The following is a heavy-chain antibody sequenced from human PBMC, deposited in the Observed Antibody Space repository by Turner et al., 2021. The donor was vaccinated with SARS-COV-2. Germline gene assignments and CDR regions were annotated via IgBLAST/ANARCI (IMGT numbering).Heavy chain of an antibody. D-gene: IGHD6-19*01. CDR1: GGSSSDDS. CDR3: ARRGPHTGWSFDY. Sequence: QVQLQQWGAGLFQPSETLSLTGAVYGGSSSDDSRTWVRPPPGKGLGGIGVIGPGGSTNYSPSLKSRLTISVDRSNNQLFLQLSSLTAADTAVYYCARRGPHTGWSFDYWGQGTLVTVSS. J-gene: IGHJ4*02. CDR2: IGPGGST. V-gene: IGHV4-34*01.